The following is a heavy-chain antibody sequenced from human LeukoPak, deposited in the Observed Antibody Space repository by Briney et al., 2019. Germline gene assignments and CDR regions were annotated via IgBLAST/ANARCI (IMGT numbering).Heavy chain of an antibody. CDR1: GGAISSDNYY. V-gene: IGHV4-39*01. CDR3: ARLSDY. CDR2: INYSGTT. J-gene: IGHJ4*02. Sequence: PSETLSLTCTVSGGAISSDNYYWGWIRPPPGKGLGWIGSINYSGTTYYNPSLKSRVSISVDTSRTQFSLRLSSVTAADTAVYYCARLSDYWGQGTLVTVSS.